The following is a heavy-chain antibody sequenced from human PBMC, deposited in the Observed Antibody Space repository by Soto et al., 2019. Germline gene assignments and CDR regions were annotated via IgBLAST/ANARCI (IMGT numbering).Heavy chain of an antibody. V-gene: IGHV4-59*01. CDR2: IYYSGST. CDR3: ARATVGGLSFDY. CDR1: GGSISSYY. J-gene: IGHJ4*02. D-gene: IGHD3-10*01. Sequence: QVQLQESGPGLVKPSETLSLTCTVSGGSISSYYWSWIRQPPGKGLEWIGYIYYSGSTNYNPSLKCRVTISVDTSKNQFSLKLSSVTAADTAVYYCARATVGGLSFDYWGQGTMVTVSS.